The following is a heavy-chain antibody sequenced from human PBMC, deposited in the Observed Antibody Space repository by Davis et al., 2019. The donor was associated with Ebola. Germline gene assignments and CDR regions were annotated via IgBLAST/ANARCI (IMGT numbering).Heavy chain of an antibody. D-gene: IGHD6-19*01. CDR2: INGGGYST. J-gene: IGHJ4*02. CDR3: ARDGGAVAVSFFDS. Sequence: GESLKISCAASGFTFRTYAMSWVRQAPGKGLEWILGINGGGYSTYYADSVKGRFTIPRDNSKNMLYLQMNSLRAEDAAVYYCARDGGAVAVSFFDSWGQGTLVTVSS. CDR1: GFTFRTYA. V-gene: IGHV3-23*01.